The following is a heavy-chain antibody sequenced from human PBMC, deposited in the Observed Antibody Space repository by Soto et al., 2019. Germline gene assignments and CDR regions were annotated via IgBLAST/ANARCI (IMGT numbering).Heavy chain of an antibody. Sequence: LRLSCAASGFTFSSYSMNWVRQAPGKGLEWVSPISSSSSYIYYADSVKGRFTISRDNARNSLYLQMNSLRAEDTAVYYCARDKSRGQLVPHDAFDIWGQGTMVTVSS. J-gene: IGHJ3*02. V-gene: IGHV3-21*01. CDR3: ARDKSRGQLVPHDAFDI. CDR1: GFTFSSYS. D-gene: IGHD6-6*01. CDR2: ISSSSSYI.